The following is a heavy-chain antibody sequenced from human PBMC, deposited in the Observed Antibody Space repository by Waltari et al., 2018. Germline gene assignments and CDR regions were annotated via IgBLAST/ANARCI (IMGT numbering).Heavy chain of an antibody. V-gene: IGHV4-4*07. J-gene: IGHJ4*02. D-gene: IGHD3-10*01. CDR2: IYTSGST. CDR1: GGSISSYY. CDR3: ASTRLITMVRGGFDY. Sequence: QVQLQESGPGLVKPSETLSLTCTVSGGSISSYYWSWIRQPAGKGLEWIGRIYTSGSTNYNPSLKSRVTISVDTSKNQFSLKLSSVTAADTAVYYCASTRLITMVRGGFDYWGQGTLVTVSP.